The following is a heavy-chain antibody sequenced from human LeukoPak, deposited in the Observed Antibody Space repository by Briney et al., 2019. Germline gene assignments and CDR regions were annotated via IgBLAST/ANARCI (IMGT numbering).Heavy chain of an antibody. CDR3: ARSSDSSGWYGGGIFDY. J-gene: IGHJ4*02. Sequence: SETLSLTCTVSGGSITNYYWNWIRQPAGKGLEWIGRTYISGSTNYNPSLESRVTVSLDTSDNQFSLRPSSVTAADTAVYYCARSSDSSGWYGGGIFDYWGQGTLVTVSS. CDR2: TYISGST. V-gene: IGHV4-4*07. D-gene: IGHD6-19*01. CDR1: GGSITNYY.